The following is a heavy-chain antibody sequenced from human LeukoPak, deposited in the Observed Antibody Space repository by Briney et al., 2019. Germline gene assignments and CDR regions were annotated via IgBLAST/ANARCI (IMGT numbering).Heavy chain of an antibody. Sequence: SETLSLTCAVYGGSSSGYYWSWIRQPPGKGLEWIGEINHSGSTNYNPSLKSRVTISVDTSKNQFSLKLSSVTAADTAVYYCARGHYGGSWGFDYWGQGTLVTVSS. CDR2: INHSGST. CDR1: GGSSSGYY. D-gene: IGHD4-17*01. CDR3: ARGHYGGSWGFDY. V-gene: IGHV4-34*01. J-gene: IGHJ4*02.